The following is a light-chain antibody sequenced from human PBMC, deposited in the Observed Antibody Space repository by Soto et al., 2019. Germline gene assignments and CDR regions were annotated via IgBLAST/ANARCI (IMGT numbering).Light chain of an antibody. J-gene: IGLJ2*01. Sequence: QLVLTQSPSASASLGASVKLTCTLSSGHSSYVITWHQQQPEKGPRYLMKLNSDGSHNKGDGIPDRFSGSSSGAERYLTISSLQSEDEAASYCQTWGTGIHLVFGGGTKLTVL. CDR1: SGHSSYV. V-gene: IGLV4-69*01. CDR2: LNSDGSH. CDR3: QTWGTGIHLV.